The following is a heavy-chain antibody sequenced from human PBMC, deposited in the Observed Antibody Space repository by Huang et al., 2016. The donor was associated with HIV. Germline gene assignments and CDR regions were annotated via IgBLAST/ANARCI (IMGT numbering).Heavy chain of an antibody. CDR2: MNPNTGNT. CDR1: GYTFTNYD. Sequence: QVHLVQSGAEVKKPGASVKVSCKASGYTFTNYDITWVRQAPGRGREWMGGMNPNTGNTGFAQSFQGRVTMTRKTSITTAYMELTSLTSEDTAVYYCARSAYGDLDYWGLGTLVIVSS. J-gene: IGHJ4*02. V-gene: IGHV1-8*02. CDR3: ARSAYGDLDY. D-gene: IGHD4-17*01.